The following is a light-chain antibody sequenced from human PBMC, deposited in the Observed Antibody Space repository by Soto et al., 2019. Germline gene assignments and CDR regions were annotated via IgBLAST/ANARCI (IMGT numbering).Light chain of an antibody. Sequence: QSVLTQPPSVSGAPGQRVTISCTGSSSNIGAGYDVHWYQQLPGTAPKLLIYGNSNRPSGVPDRFSGSKSGTSASLAITGIKAEDEADYYCQSYDSSLSGWVFGGGTKPTVL. V-gene: IGLV1-40*01. CDR3: QSYDSSLSGWV. J-gene: IGLJ3*02. CDR1: SSNIGAGYD. CDR2: GNS.